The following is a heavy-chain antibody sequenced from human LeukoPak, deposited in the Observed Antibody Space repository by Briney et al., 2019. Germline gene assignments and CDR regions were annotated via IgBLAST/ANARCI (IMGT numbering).Heavy chain of an antibody. V-gene: IGHV4-39*01. D-gene: IGHD3-22*01. CDR1: GGSISSGSYY. J-gene: IGHJ4*02. CDR3: ASPDSSGYYSHGSFDY. Sequence: SETLSLTYTLSGGSISSGSYYWGWIRPPPGKGLEWIGSIYYSGSTYYNPSLKSRVTISVDTSKNQFSLKLSSVTAADTAVYYCASPDSSGYYSHGSFDYWGQGTLVTVSS. CDR2: IYYSGST.